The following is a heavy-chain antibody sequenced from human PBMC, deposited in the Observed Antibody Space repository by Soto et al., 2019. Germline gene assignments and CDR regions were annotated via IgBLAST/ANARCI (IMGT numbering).Heavy chain of an antibody. V-gene: IGHV1-46*01. D-gene: IGHD1-26*01. J-gene: IGHJ4*02. CDR1: GYIFAAYY. Sequence: QVQLVQSGAEVKNPGASVKASCKASGYIFAAYYIHWVRQAPGQGLVWMGMINASGFGAAYGQKFQGRVAVTTDTSASTVYMELSSLRPEDTAVYYCAREWSESEHWGQGTRVTVSS. CDR2: INASGFGA. CDR3: AREWSESEH.